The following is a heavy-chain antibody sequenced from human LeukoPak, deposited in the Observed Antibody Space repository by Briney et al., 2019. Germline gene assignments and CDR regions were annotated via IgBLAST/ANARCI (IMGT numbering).Heavy chain of an antibody. CDR2: MYYSGTT. J-gene: IGHJ4*02. CDR1: GGSISSDY. D-gene: IGHD5-18*01. Sequence: SETLSLTCTVSGGSISSDYWSWIRQPPGKGLEWVGHMYYSGTTKYNPSLKSRVTISVDTSKNQFSLRLSSVTAADTAVYFCARAGSIYGWFDYWGQGTLVTVSS. CDR3: ARAGSIYGWFDY. V-gene: IGHV4-59*01.